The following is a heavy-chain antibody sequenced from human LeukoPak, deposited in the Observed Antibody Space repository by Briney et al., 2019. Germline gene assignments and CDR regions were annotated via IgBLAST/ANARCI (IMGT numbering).Heavy chain of an antibody. CDR3: ARDSGSGNNDY. CDR1: GYTFTSYA. CDR2: ISAGNGNT. Sequence: ASVKVSCKASGYTFTSYAIYWVRQAPGQRLEWMGWISAGNGNTKYSQNFQGRVTFISNTSATTAFMELSSLRSEDAAVYYCARDSGSGNNDYWGQGTLVTVSS. J-gene: IGHJ4*02. V-gene: IGHV1-3*01. D-gene: IGHD1-26*01.